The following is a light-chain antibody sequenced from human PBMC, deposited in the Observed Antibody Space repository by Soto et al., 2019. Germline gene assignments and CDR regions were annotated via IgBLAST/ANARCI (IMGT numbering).Light chain of an antibody. CDR2: EVS. J-gene: IGLJ2*01. CDR3: SSYTRSSTVV. Sequence: QSALTQPASVSGSPGQSITISCTGTSSDVGGYNYVSWYQQHPGKAPKLMIYEVSNRPSGVSNRFSGSKSGNTASLTISGLQADAEADYYCSSYTRSSTVVVGGGTKLTVL. V-gene: IGLV2-14*01. CDR1: SSDVGGYNY.